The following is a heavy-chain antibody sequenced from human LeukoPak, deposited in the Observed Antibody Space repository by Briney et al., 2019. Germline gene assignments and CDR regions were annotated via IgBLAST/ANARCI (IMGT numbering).Heavy chain of an antibody. CDR3: ARDLLGYCSSTGCYYSWFDP. Sequence: AAVKVSCKASGYTFTRYYMHWVRQAPGQGLEWMGIINTSGGSTSYAQKVQGRVTMTRDMSTSTVYMELSSLRSEDTAVYYCARDLLGYCSSTGCYYSWFDPWGQGTLVTVSS. D-gene: IGHD2-2*01. CDR2: INTSGGST. V-gene: IGHV1-46*01. J-gene: IGHJ5*02. CDR1: GYTFTRYY.